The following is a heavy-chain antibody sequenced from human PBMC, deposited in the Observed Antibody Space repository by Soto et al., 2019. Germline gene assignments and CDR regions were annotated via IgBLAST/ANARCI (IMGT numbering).Heavy chain of an antibody. CDR1: GFTFSSYS. Sequence: EVQLVESGGGLVKPGGSLRLSCAASGFTFSSYSMNWVRQAPGKGLEWVSSISSSSSYIYYADSVKGRFTISRDNAKNSLYLQMNSLRAEDTAVYYCASGGGDAFGGVIVTWGQGTLVTVSS. J-gene: IGHJ4*02. D-gene: IGHD3-16*02. CDR3: ASGGGDAFGGVIVT. CDR2: ISSSSSYI. V-gene: IGHV3-21*01.